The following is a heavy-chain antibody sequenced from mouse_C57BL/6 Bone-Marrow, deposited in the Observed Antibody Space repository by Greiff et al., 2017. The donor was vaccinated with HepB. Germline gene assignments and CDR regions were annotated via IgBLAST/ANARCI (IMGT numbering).Heavy chain of an antibody. V-gene: IGHV5-4*01. CDR2: ISDGGSYT. CDR3: ARDPLYVDY. J-gene: IGHJ2*01. D-gene: IGHD2-3*01. CDR1: GFTFSSYA. Sequence: EVHLVESGGGLVKPGGSLKLSCAASGFTFSSYAMSWVRQTPEKRLEWVATISDGGSYTYYPDNVKGRFTISRDNAKNNLYLQMSHLKSEDTAVYYCARDPLYVDYWGQGTTLTVSS.